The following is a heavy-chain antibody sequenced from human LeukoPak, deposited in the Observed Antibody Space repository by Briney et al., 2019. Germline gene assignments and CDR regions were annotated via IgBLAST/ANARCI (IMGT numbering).Heavy chain of an antibody. CDR2: INSDESGT. D-gene: IGHD3-22*01. CDR3: TRSTGNYYDSSAYYDY. Sequence: PGGSLRLSCAASGFTFSTYWMHWVRQTPGKGLVWVSSINSDESGTSYADSVKGRFTISRDNAKNTLYLQMNSLRAEDTAVYYCTRSTGNYYDSSAYYDYWGQGTLVTVSS. V-gene: IGHV3-74*01. J-gene: IGHJ4*02. CDR1: GFTFSTYW.